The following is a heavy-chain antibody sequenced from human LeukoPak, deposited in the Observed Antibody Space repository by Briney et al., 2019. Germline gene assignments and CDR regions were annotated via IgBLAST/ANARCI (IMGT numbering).Heavy chain of an antibody. Sequence: GGSLRLSCAASGFTFSNYSMNWVRQAPGKGLEWVSSISSTSGYIFYADSVEGRFTISRDNAKNSLYLQMNSLRAEDTAVYYCARDMRDHYYDSSGYYYWGQGTLVTVSS. V-gene: IGHV3-21*01. CDR1: GFTFSNYS. D-gene: IGHD3-22*01. J-gene: IGHJ4*02. CDR3: ARDMRDHYYDSSGYYY. CDR2: ISSTSGYI.